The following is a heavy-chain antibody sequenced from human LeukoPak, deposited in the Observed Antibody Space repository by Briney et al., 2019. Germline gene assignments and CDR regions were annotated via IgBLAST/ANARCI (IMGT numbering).Heavy chain of an antibody. Sequence: SETLSLTCTVSGGSISSYYWSWIRQPPGKGLEWIGYIYYSGSTNYNPSLKSRVTISVDTSKNQFSLELSSVTAADTAVYYCARAGEVEMATIAPLYFDYWGQGTLVTVSS. D-gene: IGHD5-24*01. CDR3: ARAGEVEMATIAPLYFDY. J-gene: IGHJ4*02. V-gene: IGHV4-59*01. CDR1: GGSISSYY. CDR2: IYYSGST.